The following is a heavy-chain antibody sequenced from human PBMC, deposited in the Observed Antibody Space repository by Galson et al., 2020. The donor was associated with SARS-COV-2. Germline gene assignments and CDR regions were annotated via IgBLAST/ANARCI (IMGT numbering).Heavy chain of an antibody. V-gene: IGHV3-7*01. Sequence: GESLKISCAASGFTFSSYWMSWVRQAPGKGLEWVANIKQDGSEKYYVDSVKGRFTISRDNAKNSLYLQMNSLRAEDTAVYYCARDSDCSGGSCYSAGFDYWGQGTLVIVSS. CDR3: ARDSDCSGGSCYSAGFDY. J-gene: IGHJ4*02. CDR2: IKQDGSEK. D-gene: IGHD2-15*01. CDR1: GFTFSSYW.